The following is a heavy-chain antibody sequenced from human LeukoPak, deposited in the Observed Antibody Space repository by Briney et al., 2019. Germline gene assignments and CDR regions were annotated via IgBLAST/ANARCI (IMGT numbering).Heavy chain of an antibody. V-gene: IGHV4-31*03. CDR2: VYYSGST. Sequence: SQTLSLTCTVSGGSISSGGYYWSWIRQHPGKGLEWIGYVYYSGSTYYNPSLKSRVTISVDTSKNQFSLKLSSVTAADTAVYYCPRFLTLGGNIAEAVTDGIASWGQGPLVPVS. D-gene: IGHD6-13*01. CDR3: PRFLTLGGNIAEAVTDGIAS. J-gene: IGHJ5*02. CDR1: GGSISSGGYY.